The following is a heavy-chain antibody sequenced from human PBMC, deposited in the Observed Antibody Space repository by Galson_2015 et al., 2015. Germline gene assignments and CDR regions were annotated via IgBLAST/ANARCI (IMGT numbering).Heavy chain of an antibody. CDR1: GFTFSTYA. J-gene: IGHJ4*02. Sequence: SLRLSCAASGFTFSTYAMSWVRQAPGKGLEWIAYISSSSGTIYYADSVKGRFTISRDKAKNSLSLKINSLRDEDTAVYYCARSLLPTASFPLGYWGQGTLVTVSS. CDR2: ISSSSGTI. V-gene: IGHV3-48*02. D-gene: IGHD2-21*02. CDR3: ARSLLPTASFPLGY.